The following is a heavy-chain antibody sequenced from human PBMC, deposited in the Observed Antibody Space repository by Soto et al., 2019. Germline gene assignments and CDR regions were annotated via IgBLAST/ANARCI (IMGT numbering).Heavy chain of an antibody. CDR3: ARAVTTDDAFDI. D-gene: IGHD4-17*01. CDR1: GYTFTSYG. CDR2: ISAYNGNT. Sequence: QVQLVQSGAEVKKPGASVKVSCKASGYTFTSYGISWVRQAPGQGLEWMGWISAYNGNTNYAQKLKGRVPMTTDTSTNTAYMERRSLRSDDTAVYCCARAVTTDDAFDIWGQGTMVTVSS. J-gene: IGHJ3*02. V-gene: IGHV1-18*01.